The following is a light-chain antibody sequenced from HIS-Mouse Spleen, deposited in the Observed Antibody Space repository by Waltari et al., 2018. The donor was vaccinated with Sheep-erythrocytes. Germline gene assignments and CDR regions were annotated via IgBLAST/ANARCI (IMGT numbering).Light chain of an antibody. CDR3: CSYAGSSTPWV. J-gene: IGLJ3*02. CDR2: EGS. CDR1: SRDVGSYNL. V-gene: IGLV2-23*01. Sequence: QSALTQPASVSGSPGQSITIPCTGTSRDVGSYNLYSRYQPHPGKAPKLMIYEGSKPPSGVSNRFSGSKSGNTASLTISGLQAEDEADYYCCSYAGSSTPWVFGGGTKLTVL.